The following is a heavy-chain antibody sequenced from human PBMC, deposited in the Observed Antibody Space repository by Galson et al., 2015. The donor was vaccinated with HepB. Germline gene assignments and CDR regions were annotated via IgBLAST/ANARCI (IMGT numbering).Heavy chain of an antibody. CDR3: ARHPSNRTGGLCYRMGYFHA. CDR2: IYPGDSDI. J-gene: IGHJ4*02. Sequence: QSGAEVKEPGASLRISCQGSGYTFGNYWIAWVRQMPGKGLEWMGVIYPGDSDIKYSPSFQGQVTISADKSITTAFLQWTSLKASDSGIYYCARHPSNRTGGLCYRMGYFHAWGQGTLVTVSS. D-gene: IGHD2-8*02. CDR1: GYTFGNYW. V-gene: IGHV5-51*01.